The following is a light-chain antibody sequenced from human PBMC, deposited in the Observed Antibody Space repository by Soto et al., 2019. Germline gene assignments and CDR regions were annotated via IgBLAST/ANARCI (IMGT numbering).Light chain of an antibody. CDR1: QSISNY. CDR3: QQSYSTPRR. CDR2: AAS. J-gene: IGKJ1*01. V-gene: IGKV1-39*01. Sequence: DIQMTQSPSSLSASVGDRVTITCRASQSISNYLNWYQQKPGKATKLLMYAASSLQSGVPSRFSSSGSGTDFTLTIGSQQPEDFATYYCQQSYSTPRRFGQGTKVEIK.